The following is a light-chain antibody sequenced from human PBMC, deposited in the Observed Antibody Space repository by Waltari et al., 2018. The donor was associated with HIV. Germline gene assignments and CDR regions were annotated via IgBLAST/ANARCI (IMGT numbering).Light chain of an antibody. CDR3: SAYTMSGSLV. J-gene: IGLJ2*01. CDR2: GVS. Sequence: QSALTQPASLSGSPGQSITITCSGTGSDIGLSDLVSWYRQEPGKAPRLLIYGVSNRPSEISRRFSGSKARTTASLTISALQADDEGDYYCSAYTMSGSLVFGGGTKLTVL. V-gene: IGLV2-14*01. CDR1: GSDIGLSDL.